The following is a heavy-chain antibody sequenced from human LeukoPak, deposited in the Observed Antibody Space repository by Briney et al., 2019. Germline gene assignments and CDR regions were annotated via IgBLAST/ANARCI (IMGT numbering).Heavy chain of an antibody. J-gene: IGHJ4*02. CDR3: ARELSIAARLFDY. CDR1: GFTFSDYY. CDR2: ISSSGSTI. Sequence: GGSLRLSCAASGFTFSDYYMSWNRPAPGKGMEWVSYISSSGSTIHYADSVKGGFTISRDNAKNSLYLQMNSLRAEDTAVYYCARELSIAARLFDYWGQGTLVTVSS. V-gene: IGHV3-11*04. D-gene: IGHD6-6*01.